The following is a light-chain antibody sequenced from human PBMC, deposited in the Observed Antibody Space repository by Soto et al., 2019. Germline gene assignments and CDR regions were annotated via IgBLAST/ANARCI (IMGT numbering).Light chain of an antibody. CDR3: QHYGTSPGYT. Sequence: EIVLTQSPGTLSLSPGERATLSCRASQSVISIYLSWYQQKAGRAPRLLMYVASKRAPDIPDRFSGSGSGTEFTLTIRRLEPEDSAVYYCQHYGTSPGYTFGQGTKLEIK. V-gene: IGKV3-20*01. CDR1: QSVISIY. CDR2: VAS. J-gene: IGKJ2*01.